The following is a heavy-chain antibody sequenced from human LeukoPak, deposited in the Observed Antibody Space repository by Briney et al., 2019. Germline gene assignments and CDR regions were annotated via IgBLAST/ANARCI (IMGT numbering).Heavy chain of an antibody. CDR3: AKGSSGYFADL. CDR2: ISNDGGGT. Sequence: GGSLRLSCAASGFTFNNYGLIWIRQTPGKGLEWVAAISNDGGGTMYAAFVEGRFTISRDNSKSTLFLQMNSLRAEDTALYYCAKGSSGYFADLWGQGTLVTVSS. D-gene: IGHD3-22*01. V-gene: IGHV3-23*01. CDR1: GFTFNNYG. J-gene: IGHJ5*02.